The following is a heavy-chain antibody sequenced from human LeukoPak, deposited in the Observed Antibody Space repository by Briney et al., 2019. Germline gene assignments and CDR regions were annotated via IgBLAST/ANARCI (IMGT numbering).Heavy chain of an antibody. CDR1: GGSISSYY. Sequence: SETLSLTCTVSGGSISSYYWSWIRQPPGKGLECIGYIYYSGSTNYNPSLKSRVTISVDTSKNQFSLKLSSVTAADTAVYYCARGATRYYYYYYMDVWGKGTTVTVSS. J-gene: IGHJ6*03. CDR3: ARGATRYYYYYYMDV. CDR2: IYYSGST. V-gene: IGHV4-59*01. D-gene: IGHD5-24*01.